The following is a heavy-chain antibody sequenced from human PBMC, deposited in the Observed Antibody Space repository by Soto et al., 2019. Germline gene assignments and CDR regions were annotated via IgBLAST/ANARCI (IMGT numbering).Heavy chain of an antibody. Sequence: ASVKVSCKASGYSFSHYFMHWVLQVPGQGLEWMGWINSSNGGIKYSQKFQGRLTMTTDTSTSTAYMELSRLTSDDTAIYYCAREAYSASFGYVTNPNWFDPWGQGTLVTVSS. J-gene: IGHJ5*02. V-gene: IGHV1-2*02. CDR1: GYSFSHYF. D-gene: IGHD2-2*03. CDR2: INSSNGGI. CDR3: AREAYSASFGYVTNPNWFDP.